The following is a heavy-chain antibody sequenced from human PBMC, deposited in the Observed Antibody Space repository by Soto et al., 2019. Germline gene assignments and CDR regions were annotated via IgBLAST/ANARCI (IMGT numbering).Heavy chain of an antibody. Sequence: SETLSLTCTVSGGSISSGGYYWSWIRQHPGKGLEWIGYIYYSGSTYYNPSLKSRVTISVDTSKDQFSLKLSSVTAADTAVYYCARASDYYGSGSYYNLIDYWGQGTLVTVSS. V-gene: IGHV4-31*03. D-gene: IGHD3-10*01. CDR2: IYYSGST. J-gene: IGHJ4*02. CDR3: ARASDYYGSGSYYNLIDY. CDR1: GGSISSGGYY.